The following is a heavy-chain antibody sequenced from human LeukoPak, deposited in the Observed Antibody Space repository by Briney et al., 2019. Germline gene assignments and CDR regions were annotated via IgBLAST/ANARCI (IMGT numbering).Heavy chain of an antibody. CDR1: GGSISSYY. Sequence: PSETLSLTCTVSGGSISSYYWSWIRQPPGKGLEWFGYIYYSGSTNYNPSLKSRVTISVDTSKNQFSLKLSSVTAADTAVYYCARERTGIADNWGQGTLVTVSS. J-gene: IGHJ4*02. V-gene: IGHV4-59*01. CDR3: ARERTGIADN. CDR2: IYYSGST. D-gene: IGHD6-13*01.